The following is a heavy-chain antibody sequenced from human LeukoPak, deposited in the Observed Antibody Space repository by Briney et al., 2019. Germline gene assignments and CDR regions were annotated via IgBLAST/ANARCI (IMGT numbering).Heavy chain of an antibody. D-gene: IGHD1-1*01. CDR2: IYYSGST. V-gene: IGHV4-59*01. Sequence: PSETLSLTCTVSGGSISSYYWSWIRQPPGKGLEWIGYIYYSGSTNYNPSLKSRVTISVDTSKNQFSLKLSSVTAADTAVYYCARTIRLPWNYMDVWGKGTTVTVSS. CDR1: GGSISSYY. CDR3: ARTIRLPWNYMDV. J-gene: IGHJ6*03.